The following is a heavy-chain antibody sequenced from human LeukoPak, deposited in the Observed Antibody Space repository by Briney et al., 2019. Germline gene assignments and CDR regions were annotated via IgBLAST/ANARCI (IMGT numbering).Heavy chain of an antibody. CDR1: GFTFNNYA. CDR3: ARAVRDWPFKGQLDY. J-gene: IGHJ4*02. D-gene: IGHD3-9*01. CDR2: ISSSGNYI. Sequence: GGSLRLSCAASGFTFNNYAMTWVRQAPGKGLEWVSSISSSGNYIYYADSLKGRFTISRDNAKNSLYLQMNSLRAEDTAVYYCARAVRDWPFKGQLDYWGQGTLVTVSS. V-gene: IGHV3-21*01.